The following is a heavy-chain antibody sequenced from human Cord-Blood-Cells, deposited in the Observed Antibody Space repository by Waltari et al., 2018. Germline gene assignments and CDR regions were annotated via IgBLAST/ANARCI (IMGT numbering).Heavy chain of an antibody. V-gene: IGHV3-23*01. CDR2: ISGSGGST. CDR1: GFPFSSYA. Sequence: EVQLLESGGGLVQPGGSLRLSCAASGFPFSSYALSWVRPAPGKGLEWVSAISGSGGSTYYADSVKGRFTISRDNSKNTLYLQMNSLRAEDTAVYYCAKEPLSGYAKYFDYWGQGTLVTVSS. CDR3: AKEPLSGYAKYFDY. J-gene: IGHJ4*02. D-gene: IGHD5-12*01.